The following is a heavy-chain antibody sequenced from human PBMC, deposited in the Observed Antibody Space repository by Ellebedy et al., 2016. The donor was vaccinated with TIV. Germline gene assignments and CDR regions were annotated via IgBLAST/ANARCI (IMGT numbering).Heavy chain of an antibody. D-gene: IGHD6-19*01. J-gene: IGHJ6*02. Sequence: ASVKVSCKASGYTFTNYVMHWVRQAPGQRLEWMGWINGDNGNTKYSQKFQGRVTMTRDTSTSTVYMELSSLRSEDTAVYYCARDLLAVAGIEGLRYYYGMDVWGQGTTVTVSS. CDR1: GYTFTNYV. CDR3: ARDLLAVAGIEGLRYYYGMDV. CDR2: INGDNGNT. V-gene: IGHV1-3*01.